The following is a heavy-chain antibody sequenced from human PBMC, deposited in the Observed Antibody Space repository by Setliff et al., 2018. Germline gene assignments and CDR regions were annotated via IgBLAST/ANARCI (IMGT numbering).Heavy chain of an antibody. Sequence: PSETLSLTCTVSGGSISSSSYYWGWLRQPPGKGLEWIGSINYTGNTYYNPSLESRVTVSVDTSKNQFSLKLSSVTAADTAVYYCARGGTFRYFDYWGQGTPVTVSS. V-gene: IGHV4-39*07. D-gene: IGHD5-12*01. CDR2: INYTGNT. CDR1: GGSISSSSYY. CDR3: ARGGTFRYFDY. J-gene: IGHJ4*02.